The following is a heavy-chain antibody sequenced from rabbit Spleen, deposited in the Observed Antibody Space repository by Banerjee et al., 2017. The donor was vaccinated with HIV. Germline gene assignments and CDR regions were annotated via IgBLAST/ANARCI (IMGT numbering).Heavy chain of an antibody. V-gene: IGHV1S40*01. CDR3: ARDSDGYGVTRLDL. D-gene: IGHD3-1*01. Sequence: QSLEESGGDLVKPGASLTLTCTASGFSFSAGYYMCWVRQAPGKGLEWIACIGAGSSGSTYYASWAKGRFTISKTSSTTVTLQMTSLTAADTATYFCARDSDGYGVTRLDLWGQGTLVTVS. J-gene: IGHJ3*01. CDR2: IGAGSSGST. CDR1: GFSFSAGYY.